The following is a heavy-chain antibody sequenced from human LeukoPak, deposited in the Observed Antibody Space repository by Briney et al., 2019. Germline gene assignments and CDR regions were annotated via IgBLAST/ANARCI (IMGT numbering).Heavy chain of an antibody. J-gene: IGHJ5*02. CDR3: AKVIGGFGELLNPGWFDP. D-gene: IGHD3-10*01. Sequence: PGGSLRLSCAASGFTFDDYAMHWVRQAPGKGLEWVAVISYDGSNKYYADSVKGRFTISRDNSKNTLYLQMNSLRAEDTAVYYCAKVIGGFGELLNPGWFDPWGQGTLVTVSS. CDR1: GFTFDDYA. V-gene: IGHV3-30*18. CDR2: ISYDGSNK.